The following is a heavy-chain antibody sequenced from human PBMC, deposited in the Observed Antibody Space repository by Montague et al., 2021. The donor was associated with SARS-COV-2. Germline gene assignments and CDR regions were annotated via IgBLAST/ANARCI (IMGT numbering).Heavy chain of an antibody. CDR1: GVSVSNPYYD. CDR3: ATYRRGGSERGY. D-gene: IGHD3-10*01. J-gene: IGHJ4*02. CDR2: IDYGGSP. V-gene: IGHV4-61*01. Sequence: SETLSLTCTVSGVSVSNPYYDWSWIRQPPGKGLEWIGYIDYGGSPNYSPSLYSRVTISLDTSKNQLPLRLTSATAADTAVYYCATYRRGGSERGYWSKGILVTVSS.